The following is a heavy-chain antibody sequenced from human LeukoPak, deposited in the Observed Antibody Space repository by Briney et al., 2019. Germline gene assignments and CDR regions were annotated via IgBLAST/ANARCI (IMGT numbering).Heavy chain of an antibody. CDR2: IWYDGSNK. V-gene: IGHV3-33*03. CDR1: GFTFSSYG. Sequence: GRSLRLSCAASGFTFSSYGTHWVRQAPGKGLEWVAVIWYDGSNKYYADSVKGRFTISRDKSKNTLYLQMNSLRAEDTAVYYCAKGYDFWSGYPAQNWFDPWGQGTLVTVSS. CDR3: AKGYDFWSGYPAQNWFDP. D-gene: IGHD3-3*01. J-gene: IGHJ5*02.